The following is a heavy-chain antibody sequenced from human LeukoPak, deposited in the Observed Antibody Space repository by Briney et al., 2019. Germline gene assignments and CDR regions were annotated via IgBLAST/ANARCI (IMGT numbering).Heavy chain of an antibody. CDR3: AREALGAGGAFDI. CDR2: ISYDGSNK. Sequence: GGSLRLSCAASGFTFSSYAMHWVRQAPGKGLEWVAVISYDGSNKYYADPVKGRFTISRENSKNTLYLQMNSLGADDTAVYYCAREALGAGGAFDIWGQGTMVTVSS. CDR1: GFTFSSYA. J-gene: IGHJ3*02. V-gene: IGHV3-30-3*01. D-gene: IGHD3-16*01.